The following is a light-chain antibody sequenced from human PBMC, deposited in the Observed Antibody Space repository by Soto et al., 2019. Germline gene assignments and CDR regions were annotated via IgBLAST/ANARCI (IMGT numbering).Light chain of an antibody. V-gene: IGLV2-14*01. CDR1: SSDIGGYDY. CDR2: DVN. CDR3: TSYASGSSHVV. J-gene: IGLJ2*01. Sequence: QSALTQPASVSGSPGQSITLSCTGTSSDIGGYDYVSWYQRHPGKAPKLIIYDVNNRPSGVSNRFSGSKSGNTASLTISGVPAEDEADYYCTSYASGSSHVVFGGGTKLTVL.